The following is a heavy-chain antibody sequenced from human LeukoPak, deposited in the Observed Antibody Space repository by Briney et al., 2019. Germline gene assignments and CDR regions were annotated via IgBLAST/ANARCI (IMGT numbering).Heavy chain of an antibody. CDR1: GFTFSSYA. D-gene: IGHD3-9*01. J-gene: IGHJ3*01. CDR3: ARGLTGYDAFDF. V-gene: IGHV3-30*01. CDR2: ISYDGSNK. Sequence: GGSLRLSCAASGFTFSSYAMHWVRQAPGKGLEWVAVISYDGSNKYYADSVKGRFTISRDNSKNTLYLQMNSLRAEDTAVYYCARGLTGYDAFDFWGRGTLVPVAS.